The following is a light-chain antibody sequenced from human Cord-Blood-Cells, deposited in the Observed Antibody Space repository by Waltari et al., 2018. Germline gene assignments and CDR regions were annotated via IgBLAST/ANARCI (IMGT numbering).Light chain of an antibody. Sequence: NFMLTQPHSVSESPGKTVTISCTRSSGSTASNYVQWYQQRPGSAPTTVIYEVQPRPSGVPDPFSGSIDSSSNSASLTISGLKTEDEADYYCQSYDSSNHWVFGGGTKLTVL. CDR3: QSYDSSNHWV. CDR2: EVQ. J-gene: IGLJ3*02. V-gene: IGLV6-57*03. CDR1: SGSTASNY.